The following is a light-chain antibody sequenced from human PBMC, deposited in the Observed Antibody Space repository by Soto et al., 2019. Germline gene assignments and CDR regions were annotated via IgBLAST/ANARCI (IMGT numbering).Light chain of an antibody. CDR2: STS. CDR1: TGAVTSGYY. V-gene: IGLV7-43*01. CDR3: LLHYGGVHV. J-gene: IGLJ1*01. Sequence: QTVVTQEPSLTVSPGGTVTLTCGSSTGAVTSGYYPNWFQQKPGQAPRPLIYSTSNKYSWTPARFSGSLLRGKDPLTLSRVRAADQAHYYCLLHYGGVHVFGTGITVTV.